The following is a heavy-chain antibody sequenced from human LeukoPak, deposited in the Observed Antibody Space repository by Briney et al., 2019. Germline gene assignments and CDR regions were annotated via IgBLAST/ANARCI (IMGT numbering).Heavy chain of an antibody. Sequence: PSETLSLTCAVYGGSFSGYYWSWIRQPPGKGLEWIGEINHSGSTNYNPSLKSRVTISVDTSKNQFSLKLSSVTAADTAVYYCARLGPSNYYGSGSKHHMDAWGKGTTVTISS. CDR2: INHSGST. D-gene: IGHD3-10*01. V-gene: IGHV4-34*01. J-gene: IGHJ6*03. CDR3: ARLGPSNYYGSGSKHHMDA. CDR1: GGSFSGYY.